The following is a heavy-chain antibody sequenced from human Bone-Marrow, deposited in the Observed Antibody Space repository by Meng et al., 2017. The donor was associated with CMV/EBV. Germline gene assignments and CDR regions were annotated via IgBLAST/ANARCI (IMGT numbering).Heavy chain of an antibody. V-gene: IGHV3-30*02. Sequence: GGSLRLSCAASGFTFSSYGMHWVRQAPGKGLEWVAVIRYDGSNKYYADSVKGRFTISRDNSKNTLYLQMNSLRAEDTAVYYCAKAVGRMATIPGDYWGQGTLVTVSS. D-gene: IGHD5-24*01. CDR2: IRYDGSNK. CDR1: GFTFSSYG. J-gene: IGHJ4*02. CDR3: AKAVGRMATIPGDY.